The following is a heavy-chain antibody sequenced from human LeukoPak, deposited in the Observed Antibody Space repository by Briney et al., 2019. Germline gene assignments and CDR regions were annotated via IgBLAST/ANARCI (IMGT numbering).Heavy chain of an antibody. Sequence: PGGSLRLSCVTSGFTFSTYVMSWVRKFPGKGLEWLSSIGTSGATTTYADSVKGRFTISRDNSENTLYLQMNSLRVEDTAEYYCARIGRCDYWGQGTLVTVSS. CDR3: ARIGRCDY. CDR1: GFTFSTYV. CDR2: IGTSGATT. D-gene: IGHD3-10*01. J-gene: IGHJ4*02. V-gene: IGHV3-23*01.